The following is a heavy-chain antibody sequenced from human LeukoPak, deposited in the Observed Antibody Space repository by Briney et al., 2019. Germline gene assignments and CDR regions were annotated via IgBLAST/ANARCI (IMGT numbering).Heavy chain of an antibody. Sequence: GRSLRLSCVASGFTFSSYGMHWVRQAPGKGLEWVAVISYDGSNKYYADSVKGRFTISRDNSKNTLYLQMNSLKTEDTAVYYCTTEITMIFPYYFDYWGQGTLVTVSS. J-gene: IGHJ4*02. V-gene: IGHV3-30*03. D-gene: IGHD3-22*01. CDR1: GFTFSSYG. CDR2: ISYDGSNK. CDR3: TTEITMIFPYYFDY.